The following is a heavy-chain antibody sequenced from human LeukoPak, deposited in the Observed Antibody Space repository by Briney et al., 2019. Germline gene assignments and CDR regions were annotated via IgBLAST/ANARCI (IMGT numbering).Heavy chain of an antibody. CDR2: VTGSGATT. Sequence: GGSLRLSCAASGFTFSGYAMSWVRQAPGKGLEWVSLVTGSGATTYYADSVRGRFTVSRDNSKNTLYLQMNSLRAEDTAVYFCAKGDCGGTCLLIDNWGQGTLVTVSS. CDR3: AKGDCGGTCLLIDN. CDR1: GFTFSGYA. D-gene: IGHD2-15*01. J-gene: IGHJ4*02. V-gene: IGHV3-23*01.